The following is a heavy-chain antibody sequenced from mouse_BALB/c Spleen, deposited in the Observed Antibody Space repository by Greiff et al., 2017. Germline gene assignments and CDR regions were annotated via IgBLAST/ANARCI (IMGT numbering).Heavy chain of an antibody. CDR3: ARHYAYAMDY. Sequence: VQVVESGGDLVKPGGSLKLSCAASGFTFSSYGMSWVRQTPDKRLEWVATISSGGSYTYYPDSVKGRFTISRDNAKNTLYLQMSSLKSEDTAMYYCARHYAYAMDYWGQGTSVTVSS. J-gene: IGHJ4*01. CDR2: ISSGGSYT. CDR1: GFTFSSYG. D-gene: IGHD1-1*01. V-gene: IGHV5-6*01.